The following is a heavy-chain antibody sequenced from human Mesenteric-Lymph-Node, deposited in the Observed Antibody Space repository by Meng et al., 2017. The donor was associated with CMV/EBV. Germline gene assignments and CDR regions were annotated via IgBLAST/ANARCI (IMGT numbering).Heavy chain of an antibody. V-gene: IGHV3-30*02. CDR1: GFTFSSYG. J-gene: IGHJ4*02. CDR3: ARADWKGNDY. D-gene: IGHD1-1*01. Sequence: GESLKISCAASGFTFSSYGMHWVRQAPGKGLEWVAFIRYDGSNKYYADSVKGRFTISRDNAKNSLYLQMNSLRAEDTAVYYCARADWKGNDYWGQGTLVTVSS. CDR2: IRYDGSNK.